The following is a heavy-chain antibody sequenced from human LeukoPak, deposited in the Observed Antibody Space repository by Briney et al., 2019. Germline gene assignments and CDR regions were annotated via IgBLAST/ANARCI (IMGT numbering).Heavy chain of an antibody. D-gene: IGHD7-27*01. V-gene: IGHV3-48*03. CDR2: ISSSGSTI. CDR1: GFTVNNYE. CDR3: ASEITGVMGDAFDI. Sequence: GGSLRLSCAASGFTVNNYEMNWVRQAPGKGLEGVSAISSSGSTIKYADSVKGRFTISRANAKNSLDLPMNRLRAQDTAVYYCASEITGVMGDAFDIWGQGTMVTVSS. J-gene: IGHJ3*02.